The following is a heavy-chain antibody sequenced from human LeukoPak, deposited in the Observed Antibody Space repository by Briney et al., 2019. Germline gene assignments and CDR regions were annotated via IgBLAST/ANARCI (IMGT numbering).Heavy chain of an antibody. CDR1: GFTFDDYA. V-gene: IGHV3-9*01. J-gene: IGHJ4*02. D-gene: IGHD3-9*01. CDR2: ISWNSGSI. CDR3: AKAPRDFDGKLDY. Sequence: GRSLRVSCAASGFTFDDYAMHWVRQAPGKGLEWVSGISWNSGSIGYADSVKGRFTISRDNAKNSLYLQMNSLRAEDTALYYCAKAPRDFDGKLDYWGQGTLVTVSS.